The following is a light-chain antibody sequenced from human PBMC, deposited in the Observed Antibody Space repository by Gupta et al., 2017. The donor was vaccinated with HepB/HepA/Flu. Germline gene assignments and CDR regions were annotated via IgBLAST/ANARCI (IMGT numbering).Light chain of an antibody. Sequence: DIQMPQSPSSLSASVGDRVTITCRASQSITNYLNWYQQKPGKAPKLLIYAASSLQSGVPSRFSGSGSGTDFTLTISSLQAEDFATYYCQQRNTTPFTFGHGTKVEIK. J-gene: IGKJ3*01. CDR3: QQRNTTPFT. CDR2: AAS. V-gene: IGKV1-39*01. CDR1: QSITNY.